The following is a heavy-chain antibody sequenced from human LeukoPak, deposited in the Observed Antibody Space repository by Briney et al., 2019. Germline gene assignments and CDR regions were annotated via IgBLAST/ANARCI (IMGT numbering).Heavy chain of an antibody. J-gene: IGHJ4*02. CDR3: AKDRVDGSGSQFDS. V-gene: IGHV3-23*01. CDR2: ISGSGAMT. Sequence: HAGGSLRLSCAASGFTLSNHAMIWVRQAPGKGLEWVSSISGSGAMTYYADSVKGRFTISRDNAMDTLYLQMNSLRADDTAVYYCAKDRVDGSGSQFDSWGQGSLVLVSS. CDR1: GFTLSNHA. D-gene: IGHD3-10*01.